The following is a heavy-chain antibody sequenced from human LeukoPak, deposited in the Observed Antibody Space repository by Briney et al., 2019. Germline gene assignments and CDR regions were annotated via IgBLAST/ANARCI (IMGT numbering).Heavy chain of an antibody. CDR2: ISAYNGYT. CDR1: GYTFTSYG. CDR3: ARSCSSTSCYYYYYMDV. V-gene: IGHV1-18*01. J-gene: IGHJ6*03. D-gene: IGHD2-2*01. Sequence: ASVKVSCKASGYTFTSYGISWVRQAPGQKLEWMGWISAYNGYTKYAQKFQGRVTMTTDTSTTTAYMDLRSLRSDDTAVYYCARSCSSTSCYYYYYMDVWGKGTTVTVSS.